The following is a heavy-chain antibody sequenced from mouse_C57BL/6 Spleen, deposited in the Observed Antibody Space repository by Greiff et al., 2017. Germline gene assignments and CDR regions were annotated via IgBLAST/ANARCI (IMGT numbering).Heavy chain of an antibody. D-gene: IGHD2-5*01. CDR2: IYPGDGDT. Sequence: VQLQQSGPELVKPGASVKISCKASGYAFSSSWMNWVKQRPGKGLEWIGRIYPGDGDTNYNGKFKGKATLTADKSSSTAYMQLSSLTSEDSAVYFCARSGYSNYPHYFDYWGQGTTLTVSS. CDR3: ARSGYSNYPHYFDY. J-gene: IGHJ2*01. V-gene: IGHV1-82*01. CDR1: GYAFSSSW.